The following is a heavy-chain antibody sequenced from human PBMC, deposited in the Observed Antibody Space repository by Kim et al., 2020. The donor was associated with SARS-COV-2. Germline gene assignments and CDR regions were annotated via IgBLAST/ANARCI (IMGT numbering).Heavy chain of an antibody. CDR3: AKDRMLVSGLRS. D-gene: IGHD2-8*01. CDR1: GFTFDSFG. Sequence: GGSLRLSCAASGFTFDSFGIHWVRQAPGKGLEWVALIAHDGSYQYYAASVRGRFTISRDNSNSKVYLQMNSLTEEDTAVYYCAKDRMLVSGLRSWCQGTQVTVSS. J-gene: IGHJ4*02. V-gene: IGHV3-30*18. CDR2: IAHDGSYQ.